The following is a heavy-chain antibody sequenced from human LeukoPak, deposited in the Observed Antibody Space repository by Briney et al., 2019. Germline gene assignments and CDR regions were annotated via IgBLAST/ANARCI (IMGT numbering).Heavy chain of an antibody. Sequence: PGGSLRLSWAASGXTFSRYWLHWVRQAPGKGLVWVSRINTDGSSTSYADSVKGRFTISRDNAKNTLYLQMNSLRVEDTAVYYCTRGYPIFDYWGQGTLVTVSS. D-gene: IGHD3-16*02. V-gene: IGHV3-74*01. CDR2: INTDGSST. J-gene: IGHJ4*02. CDR3: TRGYPIFDY. CDR1: GXTFSRYW.